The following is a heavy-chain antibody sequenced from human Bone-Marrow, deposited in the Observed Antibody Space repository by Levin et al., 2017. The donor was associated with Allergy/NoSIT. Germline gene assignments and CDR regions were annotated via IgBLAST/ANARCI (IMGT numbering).Heavy chain of an antibody. CDR3: ARKRGSSWYLWFDP. CDR1: GFTFNNYG. CDR2: ISYDGSNK. Sequence: GGSLRLSCAASGFTFNNYGMHWVRQAPGKGLEWVAVISYDGSNKYYVDSVKDRFTISRDQSKNTLYLQMNSLRVEDTGVYYCARKRGSSWYLWFDPWGQGTLVTVSS. J-gene: IGHJ5*02. D-gene: IGHD6-13*01. V-gene: IGHV3-30*03.